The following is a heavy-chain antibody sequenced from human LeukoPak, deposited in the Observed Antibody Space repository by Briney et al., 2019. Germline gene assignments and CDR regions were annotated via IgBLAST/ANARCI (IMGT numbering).Heavy chain of an antibody. D-gene: IGHD5-18*01. Sequence: ASVKVSCKASGYTFTSYNINWVRQAPGQGLEWMGWINTNTGNPTYAQRFTGRYVFSLDTSVSTTYLQISGLKADDTAVYFCGRDPRLGVRGYTYGYIDYWGQETQVTVSS. CDR3: GRDPRLGVRGYTYGYIDY. J-gene: IGHJ4*02. V-gene: IGHV7-4-1*02. CDR2: INTNTGNP. CDR1: GYTFTSYN.